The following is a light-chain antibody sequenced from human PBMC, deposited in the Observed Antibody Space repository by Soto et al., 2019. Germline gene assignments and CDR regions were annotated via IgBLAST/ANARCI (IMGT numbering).Light chain of an antibody. V-gene: IGKV3-11*01. Sequence: EIVLTQSPATLSLSPGERATLSCRSSQSVSNFLAWYQQKPGQAPRLLXYDASNRATGIPARFSGSGSGTDFTLTIRSLEPEDFAIYYCQQRANWPLTTFGHGTRLEIK. CDR1: QSVSNF. CDR3: QQRANWPLTT. J-gene: IGKJ5*01. CDR2: DAS.